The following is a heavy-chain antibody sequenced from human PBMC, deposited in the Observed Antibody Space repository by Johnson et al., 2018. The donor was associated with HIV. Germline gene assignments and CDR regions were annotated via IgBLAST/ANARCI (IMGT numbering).Heavy chain of an antibody. CDR2: IWYDGSNE. D-gene: IGHD2-2*01. CDR3: AIIPAGNGFDL. CDR1: GFTFTSYG. Sequence: VQLVESGGGLVQPGGSLRLSCAATGFTFTSYGMHWVRQAPGKGLEWVAVIWYDGSNEYYADSVKGRFTISRDNSKNTLYLQMNSLRAEDTAVYYCAIIPAGNGFDLWGQGTMVTVSS. V-gene: IGHV3-33*01. J-gene: IGHJ3*01.